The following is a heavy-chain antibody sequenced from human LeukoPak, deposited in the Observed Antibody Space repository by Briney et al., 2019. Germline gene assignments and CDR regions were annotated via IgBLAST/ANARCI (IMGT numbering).Heavy chain of an antibody. J-gene: IGHJ3*02. CDR2: IIPIFGTA. CDR1: GGTFSSYA. CDR3: ARMIQLEVWDAFDI. V-gene: IGHV1-69*13. D-gene: IGHD5-18*01. Sequence: SVKVSCKASGGTFSSYAISWVRQAPGQGLEWMGGIIPIFGTANYAQKFQGRVTITVDESTSTAYMELSSLRSEDTAVYYCARMIQLEVWDAFDIWGQGTMVTVSS.